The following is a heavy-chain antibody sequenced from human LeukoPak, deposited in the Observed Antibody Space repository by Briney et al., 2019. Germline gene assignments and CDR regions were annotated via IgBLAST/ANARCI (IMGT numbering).Heavy chain of an antibody. J-gene: IGHJ4*02. V-gene: IGHV3-72*01. CDR2: IRNKADTYTT. D-gene: IGHD3-3*01. Sequence: PGGSLRLSCAASGFTFSDHYMDWVRQAPGKGLEWVGRIRNKADTYTTEYAASGKGIFTISRDDSKNSLYLQMNSLKTEDTAVYYCAREVWSGYYTLYYFDYWGQGTLVTVSS. CDR1: GFTFSDHY. CDR3: AREVWSGYYTLYYFDY.